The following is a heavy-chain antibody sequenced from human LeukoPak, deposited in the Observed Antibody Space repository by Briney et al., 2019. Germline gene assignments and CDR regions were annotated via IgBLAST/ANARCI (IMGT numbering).Heavy chain of an antibody. V-gene: IGHV3-30*18. J-gene: IGHJ6*02. Sequence: PGGSLRLSCAASGFTFSTYGMHWVRQAQGKGLEWVAVISYLGDDQFYAESVKGRFTISRDNSKKTVFLQMNSLRGEDTAAYYCAKDRSSGPHYYYGMDVWGRGTTVIVSS. D-gene: IGHD6-25*01. CDR2: ISYLGDDQ. CDR3: AKDRSSGPHYYYGMDV. CDR1: GFTFSTYG.